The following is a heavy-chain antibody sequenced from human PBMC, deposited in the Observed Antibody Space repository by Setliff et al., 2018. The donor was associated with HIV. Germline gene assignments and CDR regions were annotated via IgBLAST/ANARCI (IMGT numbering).Heavy chain of an antibody. CDR2: ICYSATT. Sequence: PSETLSLTCIVSGASISSDTWSWIRQPPGKGLQWIGTICYSATTNYNPSLKNRVAISVDTSKNQFSLKLTSVTPADTAVYYCARRSGAAVFYYFDYWGQGTLVTVSS. CDR3: ARRSGAAVFYYFDY. V-gene: IGHV4-59*01. J-gene: IGHJ4*02. CDR1: GASISSDT. D-gene: IGHD6-13*01.